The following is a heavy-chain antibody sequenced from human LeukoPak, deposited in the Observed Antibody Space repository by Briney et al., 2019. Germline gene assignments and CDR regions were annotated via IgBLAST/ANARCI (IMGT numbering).Heavy chain of an antibody. D-gene: IGHD1-26*01. Sequence: PGGSLRLSCAASGFTFSNYEMNWVRQAPGKGLEWVSYISSSGSTIYYADPVKGRFTISRDNAKNSLYLHMNSLRADDTAVYYCASYIVGATIDYWGQGTLVTVSS. J-gene: IGHJ4*02. CDR2: ISSSGSTI. V-gene: IGHV3-48*03. CDR3: ASYIVGATIDY. CDR1: GFTFSNYE.